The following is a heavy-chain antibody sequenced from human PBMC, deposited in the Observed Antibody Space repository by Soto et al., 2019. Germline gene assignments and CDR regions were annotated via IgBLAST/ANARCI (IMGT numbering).Heavy chain of an antibody. V-gene: IGHV1-69*13. Sequence: SVKVSCKASGGTFSSYAISWVRQAPGQGLEWMGGIIPIFGTANYAQKFQGRVTITADESTSTAYMELSSLRSEDTAVYYCARARRGTTVTTSYYYYGRDVWGKGTTVTVSS. CDR3: ARARRGTTVTTSYYYYGRDV. J-gene: IGHJ6*04. CDR1: GGTFSSYA. CDR2: IIPIFGTA. D-gene: IGHD4-4*01.